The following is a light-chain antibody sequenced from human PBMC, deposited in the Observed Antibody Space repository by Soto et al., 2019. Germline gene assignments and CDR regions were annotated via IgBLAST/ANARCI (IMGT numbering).Light chain of an antibody. Sequence: QSVLAQPAPLSGSPGQSITISCTGNNNEVVAYNYDSWYQQYPGEAPKVIIYDVSHRPAGVSNRFSGSKSGNTASLTISGLQTQDEADYYCSSYTSATTYVFGTG. CDR1: NNEVVAYNY. CDR2: DVS. J-gene: IGLJ1*01. CDR3: SSYTSATTYV. V-gene: IGLV2-14*01.